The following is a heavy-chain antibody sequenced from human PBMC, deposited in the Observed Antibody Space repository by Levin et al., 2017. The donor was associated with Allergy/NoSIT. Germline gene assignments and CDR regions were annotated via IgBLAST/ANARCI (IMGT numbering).Heavy chain of an antibody. V-gene: IGHV4-39*07. J-gene: IGHJ4*02. D-gene: IGHD1/OR15-1a*01. CDR1: GGSISSRSCY. CDR3: ARDVGHWDIDF. Sequence: ESLKISCTVSGGSISSRSCYWGWVRQPPGKGLEWIGSICSSGTTQYNPSLMSRVTISVDTSKNQFSLTLTSVAAADTAVYYCARDVGHWDIDFWGQGTLVTVSS. CDR2: ICSSGTT.